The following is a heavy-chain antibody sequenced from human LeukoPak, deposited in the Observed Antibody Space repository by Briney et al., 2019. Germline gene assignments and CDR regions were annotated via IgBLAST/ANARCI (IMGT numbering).Heavy chain of an antibody. CDR2: INWNGGST. Sequence: GGSLRLSCVASGFTFDDYGVTWVRQAPGKGLEWASGINWNGGSTRYADSVKGRFTISRDNAKNSLYLQMNSLRAEDTALYYCARDRNYGEHTWYDYWGQGTLVTVSS. CDR1: GFTFDDYG. D-gene: IGHD4-17*01. V-gene: IGHV3-20*04. CDR3: ARDRNYGEHTWYDY. J-gene: IGHJ4*02.